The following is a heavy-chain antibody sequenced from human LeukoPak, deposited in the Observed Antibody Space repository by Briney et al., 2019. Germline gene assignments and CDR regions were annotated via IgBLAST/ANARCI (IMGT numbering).Heavy chain of an antibody. CDR1: GYIFVSYG. CDR3: AREAAAGFDF. D-gene: IGHD6-13*01. Sequence: ASVKVSCKASGYIFVSYGITWVRQAPGQGLEWMGWISTYNGNTNYAQKLQGRVTMTTDTSTSTAYMELRSLRSNDTAVYYCAREAAAGFDFWGQGTLVTVSS. V-gene: IGHV1-18*01. CDR2: ISTYNGNT. J-gene: IGHJ4*02.